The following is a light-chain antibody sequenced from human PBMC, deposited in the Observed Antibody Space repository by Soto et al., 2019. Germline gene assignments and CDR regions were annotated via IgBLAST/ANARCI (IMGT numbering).Light chain of an antibody. CDR1: HIVSINY. CDR3: QQYGNSPLT. V-gene: IGKV3-20*01. J-gene: IGKJ4*01. Sequence: ETVLTQSPGTLSLSPGERATLSCGAGHIVSINYLAWYQQKPGQAPRLLIYGASSRATGIPDRFSGSGSGTDFTLTFSRLEPEDYAVYYCQQYGNSPLTFGGGTKVDIK. CDR2: GAS.